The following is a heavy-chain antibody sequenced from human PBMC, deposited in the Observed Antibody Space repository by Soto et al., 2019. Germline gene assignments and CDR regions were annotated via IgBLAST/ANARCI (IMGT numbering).Heavy chain of an antibody. J-gene: IGHJ4*02. CDR2: IKCSGGEP. D-gene: IGHD2-21*02. CDR1: GYTFTNYY. V-gene: IGHV1-46*03. CDR3: ARGGDFVLVTAPLDY. Sequence: QVQLVQSGAEVKKPGASVKVSCRTSGYTFTNYYMHWLRQAPGQGLECMGIIKCSGGEPTYAQKFLGSVTIIRDQSTSTVYMALSSLRCDCPDVYYCARGGDFVLVTAPLDYWGQGTLVNVS.